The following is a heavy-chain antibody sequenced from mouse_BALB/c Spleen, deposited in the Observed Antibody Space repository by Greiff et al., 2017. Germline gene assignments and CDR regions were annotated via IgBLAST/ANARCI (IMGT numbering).Heavy chain of an antibody. CDR1: GFTFNTYA. Sequence: EVQRVESGGGLVQPKGSLKLSCAASGFTFNTYAMNWVRQAPGKGLEWVARIRSKSNNYATYYADSVKDRFTISRDDSQSMLYLQMNNLKTEDTAMYYCVRNYYGRGAWFAYWGQGTLVTVSA. J-gene: IGHJ3*01. D-gene: IGHD1-1*01. CDR2: IRSKSNNYAT. V-gene: IGHV10-1*02. CDR3: VRNYYGRGAWFAY.